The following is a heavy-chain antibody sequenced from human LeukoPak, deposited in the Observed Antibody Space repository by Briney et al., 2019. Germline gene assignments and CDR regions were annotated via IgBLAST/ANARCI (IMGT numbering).Heavy chain of an antibody. Sequence: SETLSLTCTVSGGSVSSGSYYWSWIRQPPGKGLEWIGYIYYSGSTNYNPSLKSRVTISVDTSKNQFSLKLSPVTAADTAVYYCARVWSGYYNWFDYWGQGTLVTVSS. CDR3: ARVWSGYYNWFDY. CDR1: GGSVSSGSYY. D-gene: IGHD3-3*01. J-gene: IGHJ4*02. V-gene: IGHV4-61*01. CDR2: IYYSGST.